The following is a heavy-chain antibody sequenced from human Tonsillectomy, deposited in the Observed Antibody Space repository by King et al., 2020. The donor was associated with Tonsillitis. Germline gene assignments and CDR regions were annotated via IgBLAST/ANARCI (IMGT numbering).Heavy chain of an antibody. CDR1: GYTFTSYY. J-gene: IGHJ5*02. CDR3: ARSGLLLWFGELSGTSWFDP. CDR2: INPSGGST. Sequence: QLVQSGAEVKKPGASVKVSCKASGYTFTSYYMHWVRQAPGQGLEWMGIINPSGGSTSYAQKFQGRVTMTRDTSTSTVYMELRSLRSEDTAVYYCARSGLLLWFGELSGTSWFDPWGQGTLVTVSS. D-gene: IGHD3-10*01. V-gene: IGHV1-46*01.